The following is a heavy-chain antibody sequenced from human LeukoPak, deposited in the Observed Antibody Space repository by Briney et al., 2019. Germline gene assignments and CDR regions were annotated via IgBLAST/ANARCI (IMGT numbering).Heavy chain of an antibody. CDR3: ARDVLAAAGTYDY. D-gene: IGHD6-13*01. J-gene: IGHJ4*02. CDR2: INHSGST. V-gene: IGHV4-34*01. CDR1: GGSFSGYY. Sequence: SETLSLTCAVYGGSFSGYYWSWLRQPPGKGLEWIGEINHSGSTNYNPSLTSRVTISADTFKNQLSLKLSSVTAADTAVYFCARDVLAAAGTYDYWGQGTLVTVSS.